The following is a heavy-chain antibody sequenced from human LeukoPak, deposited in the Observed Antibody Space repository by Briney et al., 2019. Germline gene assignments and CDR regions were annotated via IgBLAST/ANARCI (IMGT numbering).Heavy chain of an antibody. V-gene: IGHV1-2*06. CDR1: GYTFTGYY. CDR3: ARSHCSGGSCYRDGDFDY. CDR2: INPNSGGT. D-gene: IGHD2-15*01. Sequence: ASVKVSCKASGYTFTGYYMHWVRQAPGQGPEWMGRINPNSGGTNYAQKFQGRVTMTRDTSISTAYVELSRLRSDDTAVYYCARSHCSGGSCYRDGDFDYWGQGTLVTVSS. J-gene: IGHJ4*02.